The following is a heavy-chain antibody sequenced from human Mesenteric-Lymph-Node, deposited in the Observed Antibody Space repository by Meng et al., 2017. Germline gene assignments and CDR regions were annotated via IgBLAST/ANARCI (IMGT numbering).Heavy chain of an antibody. CDR1: GGTFSSYA. V-gene: IGHV1-69*05. Sequence: SSVPVSCKASGGTFSSYAISWVRQAPGHGREWMGGIIPIFGKANYAQKCQGRVTITTDESTSTAYIELTSLRSRDTAGYYCALYGSGSFDYWGQGTLVTVSS. D-gene: IGHD3-10*01. J-gene: IGHJ4*02. CDR3: ALYGSGSFDY. CDR2: IIPIFGKA.